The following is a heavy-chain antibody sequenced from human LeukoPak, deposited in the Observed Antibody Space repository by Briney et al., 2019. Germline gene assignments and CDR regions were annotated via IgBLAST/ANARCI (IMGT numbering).Heavy chain of an antibody. CDR2: INSKSDTI. V-gene: IGHV3-48*01. CDR1: GFTFSRYS. J-gene: IGHJ4*02. Sequence: GGSLRLSCVASGFTFSRYSMNWVRQAPGKGLEWVSYINSKSDTIYYADSVKGRFTISRDNSKNTVSLQMNSLRVEDTAIYYCAKSDCGSAGCKLLNYWGQGTLVTVSS. CDR3: AKSDCGSAGCKLLNY. D-gene: IGHD2-21*01.